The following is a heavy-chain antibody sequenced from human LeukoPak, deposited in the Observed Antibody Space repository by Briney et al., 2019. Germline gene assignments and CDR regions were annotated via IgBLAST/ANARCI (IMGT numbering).Heavy chain of an antibody. D-gene: IGHD3-10*01. CDR2: IIPIFGTA. J-gene: IGHJ6*04. CDR3: ARDRNSLYYYGSGSYPPQSYYYYYGMDV. CDR1: GGTFSSYA. V-gene: IGHV1-69*13. Sequence: SVKVSCKASGGTFSSYAISWVRQAPGQGLEWMGGIIPIFGTANYAQKFQGRVTITADESTSTAYMELSSLGSEDTAVYYCARDRNSLYYYGSGSYPPQSYYYYYGMDVWGKGTTVTVSS.